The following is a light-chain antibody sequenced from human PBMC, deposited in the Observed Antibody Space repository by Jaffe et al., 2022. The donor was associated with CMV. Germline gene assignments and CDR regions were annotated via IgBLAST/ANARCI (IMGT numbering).Light chain of an antibody. V-gene: IGLV9-49*01. Sequence: QPVLTQPPSASASLGASVTLTCTLSSGYSNYKVDWYQQRPGKGPRFVMRVGTGGIVGSKGDGIPDRFSVLGSGPNRFLTINNIQEEDESDYHCGTDHGSGSNFVVFGGGTKLTVL. CDR1: SGYSNYK. CDR3: GTDHGSGSNFVV. J-gene: IGLJ3*02. CDR2: VGTGGIVG.